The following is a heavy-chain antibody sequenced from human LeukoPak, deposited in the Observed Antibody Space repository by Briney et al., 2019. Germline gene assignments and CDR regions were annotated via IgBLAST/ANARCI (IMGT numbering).Heavy chain of an antibody. V-gene: IGHV3-48*04. CDR2: ISSSSSTI. CDR1: GFTFSDYS. CDR3: ARRGGSSSRRSPIDY. Sequence: GGSLRLSCAASGFTFSDYSMNWVRQAPGKGLEWISYISSSSSTIYYADSVKGRFTISRDNAKNSLFLQMNGLRAEDTAVYYCARRGGSSSRRSPIDYWGQGTLVTVSS. D-gene: IGHD6-6*01. J-gene: IGHJ4*02.